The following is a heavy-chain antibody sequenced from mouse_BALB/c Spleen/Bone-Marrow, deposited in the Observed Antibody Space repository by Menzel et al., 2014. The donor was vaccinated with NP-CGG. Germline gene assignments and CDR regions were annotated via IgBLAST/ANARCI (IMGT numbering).Heavy chain of an antibody. J-gene: IGHJ4*01. CDR3: ARDSFLITRALDY. CDR2: IWGDGST. CDR1: GFSLTGYG. V-gene: IGHV2-6-7*01. Sequence: QVHVKQSGPGLVAPSQRLSIPCTVSGFSLTGYGVSWVRQPPEKGLEWLGMIWGDGSTDYNSALKSRLGISKDNSKSQVFLKMNSLQTDDTARYYCARDSFLITRALDYWGQGTSVTVPS. D-gene: IGHD2-4*01.